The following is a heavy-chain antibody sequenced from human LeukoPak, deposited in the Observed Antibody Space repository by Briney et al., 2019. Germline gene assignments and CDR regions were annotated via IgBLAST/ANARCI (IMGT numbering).Heavy chain of an antibody. CDR3: ATGYYFDY. Sequence: PSETLSLTCAVYGGSFSGYYWSWIRQPAGKGLEWIGRIFTSGSTSYNPSLKSRVTISVDTSKNQFSLKLSSVTAADTAVYYCATGYYFDYWGQGTLVTVSS. J-gene: IGHJ4*02. CDR1: GGSFSGYY. D-gene: IGHD1-14*01. V-gene: IGHV4-59*10. CDR2: IFTSGST.